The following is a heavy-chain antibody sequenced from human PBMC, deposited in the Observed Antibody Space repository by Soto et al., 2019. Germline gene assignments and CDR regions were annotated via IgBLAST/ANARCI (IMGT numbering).Heavy chain of an antibody. CDR3: AKDSCARELEDYYYYGMDV. Sequence: QVQLVESGGGVVQPGRSLRLSCAASGFTFSSYGMHWVRQAPGKGLEWVAVISYDGSNKYYADSVKGRFTISRDNSKNTLYLQMNSLRAEDTAVYYCAKDSCARELEDYYYYGMDVWGHGTTVTVSS. CDR1: GFTFSSYG. CDR2: ISYDGSNK. D-gene: IGHD3-10*01. V-gene: IGHV3-30*18. J-gene: IGHJ6*02.